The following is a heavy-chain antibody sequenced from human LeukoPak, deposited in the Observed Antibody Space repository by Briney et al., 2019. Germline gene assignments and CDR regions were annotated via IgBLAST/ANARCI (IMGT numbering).Heavy chain of an antibody. V-gene: IGHV1-18*04. CDR3: ARGGGGYESYYYYYYGMDV. CDR1: GYTFTGYY. Sequence: AASVTVSFTASGYTFTGYYMHWVRQAPGQGLEWMGWISAYNGNTNYAQKLQGRVTMTTDTSTSTAYMELRSLRSDDPAVYYCARGGGGYESYYYYYYGMDVWGQGTTVTVSS. D-gene: IGHD5-12*01. J-gene: IGHJ6*02. CDR2: ISAYNGNT.